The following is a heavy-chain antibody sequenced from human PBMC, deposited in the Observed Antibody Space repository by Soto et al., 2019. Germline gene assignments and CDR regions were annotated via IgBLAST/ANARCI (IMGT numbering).Heavy chain of an antibody. CDR1: GGSISSSNW. J-gene: IGHJ6*02. CDR2: IYHSGST. D-gene: IGHD1-26*01. CDR3: ARNSGGSSYYYYGMDV. V-gene: IGHV4-4*02. Sequence: KTSETLSLTCAVSGGSISSSNWWSWVRQPPGKGLEWIGEIYHSGSTNYNPSLKSRVTISVDKSKNQFSLKLSSVTAADTAVYYCARNSGGSSYYYYGMDVWGQGTTVTVS.